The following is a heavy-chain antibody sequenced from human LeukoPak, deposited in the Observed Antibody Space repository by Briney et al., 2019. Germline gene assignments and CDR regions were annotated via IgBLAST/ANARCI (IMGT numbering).Heavy chain of an antibody. Sequence: ASVKVSCKASGYTFAGYYMHWVRQAPGQGLEWMGWINPNSGGTNYAQKFQGRVTMTRDTSISTAYMELSRLRSDDTAVYYCARAHSFLEWLFYYMDVWGKGTTVTVSS. CDR3: ARAHSFLEWLFYYMDV. CDR1: GYTFAGYY. D-gene: IGHD3-3*01. V-gene: IGHV1-2*02. J-gene: IGHJ6*03. CDR2: INPNSGGT.